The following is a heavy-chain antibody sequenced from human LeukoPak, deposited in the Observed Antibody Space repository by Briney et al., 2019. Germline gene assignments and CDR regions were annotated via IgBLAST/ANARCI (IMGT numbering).Heavy chain of an antibody. CDR3: ARERRPSSPGYYMDV. CDR2: ISSSSSTI. V-gene: IGHV3-48*04. CDR1: GFTFSSYS. D-gene: IGHD1-14*01. J-gene: IGHJ6*03. Sequence: QPGGSLRLSCAASGFTFSSYSMNWVRQAPGKGLEWVSYISSSSSTIYYADSVKGRFTISRDNAKNSLYLQMNSLRAEDTAVYYCARERRPSSPGYYMDVWGKGTTVIVSS.